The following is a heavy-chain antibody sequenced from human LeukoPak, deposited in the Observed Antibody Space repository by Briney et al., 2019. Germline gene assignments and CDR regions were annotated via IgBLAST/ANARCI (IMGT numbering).Heavy chain of an antibody. CDR1: GGSFSGYY. CDR3: ARVKGFSASPDY. CDR2: INHSGST. V-gene: IGHV4-34*01. D-gene: IGHD2/OR15-2a*01. Sequence: PSGTLSLTCAVYGGSFSGYYWSWIRQPPGKGLEWIGEINHSGSTNYNPSLKSRVTISVDTSKNQFSLKLSSVTAADTAVYYCARVKGFSASPDYWGQGTLVAVSS. J-gene: IGHJ4*02.